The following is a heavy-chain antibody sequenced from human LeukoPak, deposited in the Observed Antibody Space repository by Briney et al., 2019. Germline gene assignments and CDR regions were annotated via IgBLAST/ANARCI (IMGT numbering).Heavy chain of an antibody. CDR3: ARLGDYGDYQAVGAVDY. V-gene: IGHV5-51*01. CDR1: GYSFTSYW. D-gene: IGHD4-17*01. Sequence: GESLKISCKGSGYSFTSYWIGWVRQMPGKGLEWMGIIYPGDSDTRYSPSFQGQVTISADKSISTAYLRWSSLKASDTAMYYCARLGDYGDYQAVGAVDYWGQGTLVTVSS. CDR2: IYPGDSDT. J-gene: IGHJ4*02.